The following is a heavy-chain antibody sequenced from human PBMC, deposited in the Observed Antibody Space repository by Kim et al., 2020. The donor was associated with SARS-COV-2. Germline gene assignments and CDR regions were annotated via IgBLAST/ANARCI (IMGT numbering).Heavy chain of an antibody. D-gene: IGHD1-26*01. CDR1: GFTFSNAW. J-gene: IGHJ6*02. CDR2: IKSKTDGGTT. Sequence: GGSLRLSCAASGFTFSNAWMSWVRQAPGKGLEWVGRIKSKTDGGTTDYAAPVKGRFTISRDDSKNTLYLQMNSLKTEDTAVYYCTTAGSYYLDYYYGMDVWGQGTTVTVSS. CDR3: TTAGSYYLDYYYGMDV. V-gene: IGHV3-15*01.